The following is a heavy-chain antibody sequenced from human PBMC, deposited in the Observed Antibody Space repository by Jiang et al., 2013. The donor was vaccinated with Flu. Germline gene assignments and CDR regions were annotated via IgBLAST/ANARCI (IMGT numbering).Heavy chain of an antibody. V-gene: IGHV3-53*01. J-gene: IGHJ3*02. D-gene: IGHD2-15*01. Sequence: VQLVESGGGLIQPGGSLRLSCAVSGLNVKNIYMSWVRQAPGKGLEWISVIYSGGRTYYADSVKGRFTISRDTSKNTLSLEMNSLRAEDTAVYYCASELQIFGAFDIWGQGTMVTVSS. CDR3: ASELQIFGAFDI. CDR2: IYSGGRT. CDR1: GLNVKNIY.